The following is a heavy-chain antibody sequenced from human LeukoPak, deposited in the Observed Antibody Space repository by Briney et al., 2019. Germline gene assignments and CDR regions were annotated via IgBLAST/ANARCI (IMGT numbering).Heavy chain of an antibody. CDR1: GGSISSSSYY. J-gene: IGHJ4*02. Sequence: PSETLSLTCTVSGGSISSSSYYWGWIRQPPGKGLEWIGSIYYSGSTYYNPSLKSRVTISVDTSKNQFSLKLSSVTAADTAVYYCASFSYYYDSSGYSMRDYWGQGTLVTVSS. CDR3: ASFSYYYDSSGYSMRDY. CDR2: IYYSGST. V-gene: IGHV4-39*01. D-gene: IGHD3-22*01.